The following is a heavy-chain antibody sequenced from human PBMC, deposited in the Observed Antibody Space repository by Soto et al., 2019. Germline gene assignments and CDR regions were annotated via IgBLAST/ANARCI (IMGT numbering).Heavy chain of an antibody. J-gene: IGHJ2*01. Sequence: EVQLVESGGDLVEPGRSLRLSCTASGFTFGDYAVSWFRQAPGKGLEWVGFIRSKVYGGTREYAAPVEGRFSISRDDSKSIAYLQMNSLKTEDTAVYYCARDGGFCGQGCHIAYWYFGLWGRGTLISVSS. V-gene: IGHV3-49*03. CDR3: ARDGGFCGQGCHIAYWYFGL. CDR1: GFTFGDYA. D-gene: IGHD2-21*01. CDR2: IRSKVYGGTR.